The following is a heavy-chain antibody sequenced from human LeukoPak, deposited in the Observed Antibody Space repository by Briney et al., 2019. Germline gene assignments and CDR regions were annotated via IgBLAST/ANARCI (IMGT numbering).Heavy chain of an antibody. D-gene: IGHD2-2*01. J-gene: IGHJ5*02. CDR3: ARAGSTSFNWFDP. Sequence: SETLSLTCTVSGGSISSYYWSWIRQPPGKGLEWIGYIYYSGSTNYNPSLESRVTISVDTSKNQFSLKLSSVTAADTAVYYCARAGSTSFNWFDPWGQGTLVTVSS. CDR1: GGSISSYY. CDR2: IYYSGST. V-gene: IGHV4-59*01.